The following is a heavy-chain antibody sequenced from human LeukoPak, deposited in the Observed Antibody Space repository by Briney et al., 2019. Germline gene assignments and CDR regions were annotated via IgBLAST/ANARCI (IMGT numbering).Heavy chain of an antibody. J-gene: IGHJ6*03. CDR2: IYYSGST. CDR3: TRGSIAYYYMDV. Sequence: PSETLSLTCTVSGGSISSYYWSWIRQPPGKGLEWIGNIYYSGSTNYNPSLKSRVTISVDTSKNQFSLKLSSVTAADTAVYYCTRGSIAYYYMDVWGKGTTVTISS. CDR1: GGSISSYY. D-gene: IGHD3-22*01. V-gene: IGHV4-59*01.